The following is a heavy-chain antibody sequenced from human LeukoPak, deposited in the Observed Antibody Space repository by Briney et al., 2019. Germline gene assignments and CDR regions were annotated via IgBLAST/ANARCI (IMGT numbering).Heavy chain of an antibody. J-gene: IGHJ6*02. V-gene: IGHV3-23*01. D-gene: IGHD2-2*02. CDR2: ISGSGGST. CDR1: GFTFSSYS. CDR3: AKTLGYCSSTSCYSDYYGMDV. Sequence: GGSLRLSRAASGFTFSSYSMNWVRQAPGKGLEWVSAISGSGGSTYYADSVKGRFTISRDNSKNTLYLQMNSLRAEDTAVYYCAKTLGYCSSTSCYSDYYGMDVWGQGTTVTVSS.